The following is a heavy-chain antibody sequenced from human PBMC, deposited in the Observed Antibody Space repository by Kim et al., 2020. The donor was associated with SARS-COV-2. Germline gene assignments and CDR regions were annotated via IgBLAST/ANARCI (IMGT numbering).Heavy chain of an antibody. J-gene: IGHJ6*02. Sequence: ASVKVSCKASGYTFTSYGISWVRQAPGQGLEWMGWISAYNGYTNYAQKLQGRVTMTTDTSTTTVYMELGSLRSDDTAVYYCARGYVVRGVIGLISPYYYYGMDVWGQGTTVTVSS. CDR3: ARGYVVRGVIGLISPYYYYGMDV. CDR1: GYTFTSYG. V-gene: IGHV1-18*01. CDR2: ISAYNGYT. D-gene: IGHD3-10*01.